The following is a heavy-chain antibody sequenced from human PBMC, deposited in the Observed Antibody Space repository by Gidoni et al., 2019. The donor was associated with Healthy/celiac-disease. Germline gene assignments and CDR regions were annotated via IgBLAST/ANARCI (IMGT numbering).Heavy chain of an antibody. J-gene: IGHJ5*02. CDR3: ARDSPPGGYCSGGSCYSHNWFDP. D-gene: IGHD2-15*01. CDR2: IIPIFCPA. CDR1: GGTFSSYA. V-gene: IGHV1-69*06. Sequence: QVQLVQSGAEGKKPGSSVKVSCKAAGGTFSSYAISWGRQAPGQGLGWMGGIIPIFCPAHSAQKSQGRVTITADKSTSTASMELSSLRSEDTAVYYCARDSPPGGYCSGGSCYSHNWFDPWGQGTLVTVSS.